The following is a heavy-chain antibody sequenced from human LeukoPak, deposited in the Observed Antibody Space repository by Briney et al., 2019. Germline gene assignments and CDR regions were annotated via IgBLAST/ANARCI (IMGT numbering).Heavy chain of an antibody. J-gene: IGHJ4*02. CDR1: GFSFSSYA. CDR2: ISGSGGST. V-gene: IGHV3-23*01. CDR3: AKDWVQYIRTNDY. Sequence: AGGSLRLSCAASGFSFSSYAMHWVRQAPGKGLEWVSAISGSGGSTYYADSVKGRFTISRDNSKNTLYLQMNSLRAEDTAVYYCAKDWVQYIRTNDYWGQGTLVTVSS. D-gene: IGHD3-10*02.